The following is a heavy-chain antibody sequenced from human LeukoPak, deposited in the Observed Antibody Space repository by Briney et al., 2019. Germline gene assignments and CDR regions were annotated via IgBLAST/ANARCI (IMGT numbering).Heavy chain of an antibody. V-gene: IGHV4-59*01. CDR3: ARLRAYDYGDYYYYGMDV. Sequence: SETLSLTCTVSGGSISSYYWSWILQPPGKGLEWIGNIYYSGSTNYNPSLKSRVTISVDTSKNQFSLKLSSVTAADTAVYYCARLRAYDYGDYYYYGMDVWGQGTTVTVSS. D-gene: IGHD4-17*01. CDR1: GGSISSYY. J-gene: IGHJ6*02. CDR2: IYYSGST.